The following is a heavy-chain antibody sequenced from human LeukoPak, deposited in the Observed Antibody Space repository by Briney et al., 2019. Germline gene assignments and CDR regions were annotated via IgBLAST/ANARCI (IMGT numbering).Heavy chain of an antibody. CDR1: GFIFNNYA. Sequence: GGSLRLSCSASGFIFNNYALMWVRQAPGKGLERVSAISNDGGGTTYADFVKGRFTISRDNSKNTLSLQMNSLRPEDTALYYCPKGNSGYFADLWGQGTVVTVSS. J-gene: IGHJ5*02. CDR3: PKGNSGYFADL. CDR2: ISNDGGGT. V-gene: IGHV3-23*01. D-gene: IGHD3-22*01.